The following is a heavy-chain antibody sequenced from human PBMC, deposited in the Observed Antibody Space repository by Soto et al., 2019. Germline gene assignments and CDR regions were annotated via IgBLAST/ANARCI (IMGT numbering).Heavy chain of an antibody. CDR3: ARDDPRAAAGDYFDY. CDR1: GGSFSGYY. CDR2: INHSGST. V-gene: IGHV4-34*01. Sequence: SETLYLTCAVYGGSFSGYYWSWIRQPPGKGLEWIGEINHSGSTNYNPSLKSRDTISVDTSKNQFSLKLSSVTAADTAVYYCARDDPRAAAGDYFDYWGQGTPVTVSS. J-gene: IGHJ4*02. D-gene: IGHD6-13*01.